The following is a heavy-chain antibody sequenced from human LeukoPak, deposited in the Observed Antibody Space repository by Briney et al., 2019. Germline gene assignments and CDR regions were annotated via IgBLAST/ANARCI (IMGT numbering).Heavy chain of an antibody. V-gene: IGHV1-8*02. J-gene: IGHJ4*02. D-gene: IGHD6-19*01. Sequence: GASVKVSCKASGYTFTSYGINWVRQATGQGLEWMGWMNPNSGNTGYAQKFQGRVTMTRNTSISTAYMELSSLRSEDTAVYYCARAWRNIRVAGTRLDYWGQGTLVTVSS. CDR1: GYTFTSYG. CDR2: MNPNSGNT. CDR3: ARAWRNIRVAGTRLDY.